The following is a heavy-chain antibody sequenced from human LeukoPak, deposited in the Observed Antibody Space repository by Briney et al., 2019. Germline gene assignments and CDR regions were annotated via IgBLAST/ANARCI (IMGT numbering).Heavy chain of an antibody. V-gene: IGHV3-30*02. CDR2: IRYDGSNK. CDR3: AKDRGFGEGYFDY. J-gene: IGHJ4*02. D-gene: IGHD3-10*01. CDR1: GFTFSSYG. Sequence: GGSLRLSCAASGFTFSSYGMHWVRQAPGKGLEWVAFIRYDGSNKYYADSVKGRFTISRDNPGNSVYLQMNSLRAEDTAVYYCAKDRGFGEGYFDYWGQGTLGTGFS.